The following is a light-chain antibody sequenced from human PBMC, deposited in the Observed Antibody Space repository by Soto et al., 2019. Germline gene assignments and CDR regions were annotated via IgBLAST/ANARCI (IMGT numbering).Light chain of an antibody. CDR2: DAS. J-gene: IGKJ4*01. Sequence: EIVLTQSPATLSLSPGERATLSCRASQSVSTHLAWFQQKPGQAPRLLIYDASNRASGIPARFSGSGSGTDFTLVIRSLAPEDFAVYYCQQRSNWRLTFGGGTKVEIK. V-gene: IGKV3-11*01. CDR1: QSVSTH. CDR3: QQRSNWRLT.